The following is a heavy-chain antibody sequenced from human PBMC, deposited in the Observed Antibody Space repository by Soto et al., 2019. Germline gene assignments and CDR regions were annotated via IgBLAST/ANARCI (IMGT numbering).Heavy chain of an antibody. CDR2: TYYRSKWYN. CDR3: ARGGSRYTSGSPRSCFDP. V-gene: IGHV6-1*01. CDR1: GDSVSSNSAA. Sequence: QVQLQQSGPGLVKPSQTLSLTCAISGDSVSSNSAAWNWIRQSPSRGLECLGRTYYRSKWYNDYAVAVKIRITTHPGTAMHHVSLQMSSVTPEDPAVYYCARGGSRYTSGSPRSCFDPWGQGTLVTVSS. D-gene: IGHD6-19*01. J-gene: IGHJ5*02.